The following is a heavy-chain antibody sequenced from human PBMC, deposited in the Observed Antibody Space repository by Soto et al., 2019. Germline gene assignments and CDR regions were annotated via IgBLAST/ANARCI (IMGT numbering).Heavy chain of an antibody. CDR3: ARTHYDFWSGYYTGWFDP. J-gene: IGHJ5*02. Sequence: QVQLVQSGAEVKKPGASVKVSCKASGYTFTSYGISWVRQAPGQGLEWMGWISAYNGNTNYAQKLQGRVTMTTDTSKSTAYMELRSLRSDDTAVYYCARTHYDFWSGYYTGWFDPWGQGTLVTVSS. CDR2: ISAYNGNT. D-gene: IGHD3-3*01. CDR1: GYTFTSYG. V-gene: IGHV1-18*04.